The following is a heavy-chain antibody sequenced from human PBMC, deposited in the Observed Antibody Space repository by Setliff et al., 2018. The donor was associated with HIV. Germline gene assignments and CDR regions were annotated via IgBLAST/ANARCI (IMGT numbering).Heavy chain of an antibody. CDR1: GFTFDRYW. V-gene: IGHV3-74*01. CDR2: VNSDGSSK. D-gene: IGHD6-19*01. J-gene: IGHJ4*02. CDR3: ARMVAGF. Sequence: GGSLRLSCAASGFTFDRYWMHWVRQAPGKGLVWVSRVNSDGSSKTYADSVKDRFTISRDSAKNALFLQTSSLRVEDTAVYYCARMVAGFWGQGTLVTVSS.